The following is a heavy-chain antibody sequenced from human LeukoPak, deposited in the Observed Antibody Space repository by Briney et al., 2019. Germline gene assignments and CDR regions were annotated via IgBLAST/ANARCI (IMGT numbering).Heavy chain of an antibody. V-gene: IGHV1-2*06. CDR1: GYTFTGYY. Sequence: GASVKVSCKASGYTFTGYYMHWVRQAPGQGLEWMGRINPNSGGTNYAQKFQGRVTMTRGTSISTAYMELSRLRSDDTAVYYCASYCSSTSCYTGNYYYYGMDVWGQGTTVTVSS. J-gene: IGHJ6*02. CDR2: INPNSGGT. D-gene: IGHD2-2*02. CDR3: ASYCSSTSCYTGNYYYYGMDV.